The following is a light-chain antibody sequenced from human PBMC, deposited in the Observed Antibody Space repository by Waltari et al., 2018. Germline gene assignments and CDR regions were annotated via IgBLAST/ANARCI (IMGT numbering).Light chain of an antibody. J-gene: IGLJ2*01. V-gene: IGLV2-14*03. Sequence: QSALTQPASVSGSPGQSITISCTGTSSDVGTYKFVSWYHQHPGKVPKPIIYDATDRPSGVSSRFSGSKSGDTASLTISGLQAEDEGGYYCSSYTTSGTVVFGGGTKLTVL. CDR3: SSYTTSGTVV. CDR2: DAT. CDR1: SSDVGTYKF.